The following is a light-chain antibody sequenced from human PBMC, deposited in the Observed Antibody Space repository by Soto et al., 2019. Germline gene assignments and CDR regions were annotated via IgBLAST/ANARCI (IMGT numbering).Light chain of an antibody. Sequence: HSVLTQPASVSGSPGQSITISCTGTSSDVGGYTYVSWYQQHPGKAPKLMIYDVSYRPSGVSNRFSGSKSGNTASLTISGLQAEDEADYYCCSSTSSNTYVFGTGTKVTVL. CDR3: CSSTSSNTYV. V-gene: IGLV2-14*01. CDR1: SSDVGGYTY. J-gene: IGLJ1*01. CDR2: DVS.